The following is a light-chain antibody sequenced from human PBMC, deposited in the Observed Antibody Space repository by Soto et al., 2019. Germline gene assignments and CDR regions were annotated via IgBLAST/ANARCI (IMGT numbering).Light chain of an antibody. Sequence: QSVLTQPASVSGSPGQSITISCTGSNSDVGAYNDVSWYQQPPGKAPKLLIYDVRDRPSGISNRFSGSKSANTASLTISGLQADDEADYYCSSYTSTNSLVFGGGTQLT. CDR2: DVR. J-gene: IGLJ2*01. CDR3: SSYTSTNSLV. V-gene: IGLV2-14*01. CDR1: NSDVGAYND.